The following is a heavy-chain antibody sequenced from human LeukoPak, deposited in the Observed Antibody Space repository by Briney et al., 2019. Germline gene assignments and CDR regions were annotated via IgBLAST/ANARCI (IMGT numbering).Heavy chain of an antibody. CDR1: GFTFSSYG. Sequence: PGGSLRLSCAASGFTFSSYGMHWVRQTPGKGLEWVAAISYDGGNEHYVDSVKGRFTISRDNSKNVLYLQMNSLRAEDTAVFYCAKEKSVVSYYFDYWGQGTLVTVSS. CDR2: ISYDGGNE. V-gene: IGHV3-30*18. D-gene: IGHD2-15*01. J-gene: IGHJ4*02. CDR3: AKEKSVVSYYFDY.